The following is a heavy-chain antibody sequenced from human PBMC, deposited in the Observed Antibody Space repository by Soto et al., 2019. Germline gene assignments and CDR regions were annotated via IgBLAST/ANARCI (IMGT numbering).Heavy chain of an antibody. V-gene: IGHV4-4*07. J-gene: IGHJ5*01. Sequence: SETLSLTCTVSGGSISNYYWTWIRQPAGKGLEWIGRIYTSGSTNYNPSLKSRVTLSVDTSKNQFSLKLSSVTAADTALYYCARQTTYSSSWFDYWAHGTLVTVSS. CDR2: IYTSGST. D-gene: IGHD2-2*01. CDR1: GGSISNYY. CDR3: ARQTTYSSSWFDY.